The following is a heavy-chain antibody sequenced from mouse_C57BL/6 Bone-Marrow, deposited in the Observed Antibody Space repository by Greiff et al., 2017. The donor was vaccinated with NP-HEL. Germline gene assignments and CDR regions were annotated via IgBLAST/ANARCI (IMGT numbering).Heavy chain of an antibody. J-gene: IGHJ4*01. CDR2: IYPGDGDT. CDR1: GYAFSSSW. Sequence: VQLQQSGPELVKPGASVKISCKASGYAFSSSWMNWVKQRPGKGLEWIGRIYPGDGDTNYNGKLKGKATLTADKSSSPAYLQLSSLTSVDSAVYFCARRRSGWPYAMDYWGQGTSVPVSS. D-gene: IGHD1-3*01. CDR3: ARRRSGWPYAMDY. V-gene: IGHV1-82*01.